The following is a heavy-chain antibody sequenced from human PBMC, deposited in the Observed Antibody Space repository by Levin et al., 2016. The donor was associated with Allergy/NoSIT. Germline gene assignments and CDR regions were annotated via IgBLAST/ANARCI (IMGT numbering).Heavy chain of an antibody. CDR1: GFTFRIYG. Sequence: GESLKISCIASGFTFRIYGMNWVRQAPGKGLEWVSYTTSSGSDIKYADSVKGRFTISRDNAKNSLYLQMNSLRDEDTAVYYCARDNGVIRGVITLDVWGQGTTVTVSS. CDR2: TTSSGSDI. J-gene: IGHJ6*02. D-gene: IGHD3-10*01. CDR3: ARDNGVIRGVITLDV. V-gene: IGHV3-21*05.